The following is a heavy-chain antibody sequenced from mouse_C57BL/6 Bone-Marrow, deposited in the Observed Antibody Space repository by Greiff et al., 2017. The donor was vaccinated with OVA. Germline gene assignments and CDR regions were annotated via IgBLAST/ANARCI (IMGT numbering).Heavy chain of an antibody. J-gene: IGHJ3*01. D-gene: IGHD2-4*01. Sequence: EVQLQHSGPELVKPGASVKITCKASGYTFPDYHMNRVKQSHGKSLEWIGDINLNNGGTSYNQKFKCKATLTVDKSSSTAYMELRSLTSEDSAVYYCTTYDYGGFAYWGQGTLVTVSA. CDR3: TTYDYGGFAY. CDR1: GYTFPDYH. CDR2: INLNNGGT. V-gene: IGHV1-26*01.